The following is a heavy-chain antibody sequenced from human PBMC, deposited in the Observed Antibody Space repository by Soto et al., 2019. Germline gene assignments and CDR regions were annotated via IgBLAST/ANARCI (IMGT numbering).Heavy chain of an antibody. D-gene: IGHD6-19*01. Sequence: GGSLRLSCAASGFTFSSYAMSWVRQAPGKGLEWVSGISGSGGSTYYADSVEGRFTISRDNSKNTLYLQLNSLRAEDTAVYYCAKRSVAGTIDWGQGALVTVSS. V-gene: IGHV3-23*01. CDR2: ISGSGGST. CDR3: AKRSVAGTID. CDR1: GFTFSSYA. J-gene: IGHJ4*02.